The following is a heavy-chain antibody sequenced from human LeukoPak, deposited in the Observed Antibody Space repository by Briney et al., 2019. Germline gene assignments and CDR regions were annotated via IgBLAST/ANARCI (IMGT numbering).Heavy chain of an antibody. CDR2: IIPIFGTA. J-gene: IGHJ6*03. CDR1: GGTFSSYA. V-gene: IGHV1-69*05. CDR3: ASKGAPPQGGPYYYYYYMDV. Sequence: SVKVSCKASGGTFSSYAISWVRQAPGQGLEWMGGIIPIFGTANYAQKFQGRVTITTDESTSTADMELSSLRSEDTAVYCCASKGAPPQGGPYYYYYYMDVWGKGTTVTVSS.